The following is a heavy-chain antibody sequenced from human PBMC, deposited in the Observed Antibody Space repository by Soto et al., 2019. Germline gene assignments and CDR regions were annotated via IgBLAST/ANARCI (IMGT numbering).Heavy chain of an antibody. CDR3: ARDAYYDYVWGSSGRDY. Sequence: ASVKVSCKASGYTFTSYGISWVRQAPGQGLEWMGWISAYNGNTNYAQKLQGRVTMTTDTSTSTAYMELRSLRSDDTAVYYCARDAYYDYVWGSSGRDYWGQGTLVTVSS. CDR2: ISAYNGNT. J-gene: IGHJ4*02. D-gene: IGHD3-16*01. CDR1: GYTFTSYG. V-gene: IGHV1-18*01.